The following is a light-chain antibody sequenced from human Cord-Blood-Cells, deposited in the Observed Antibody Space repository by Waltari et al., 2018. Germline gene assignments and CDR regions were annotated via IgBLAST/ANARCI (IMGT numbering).Light chain of an antibody. Sequence: DIQLTQSPSILSASVGERVTITCRASQGISSYLAWYQQKPGKAPKLLIYAASTLQSGVPSRLSGSGSGTECTLTSSSLQPEDFATYYCRQRNSYPLTFGGGTKLEIK. J-gene: IGKJ4*01. CDR2: AAS. CDR3: RQRNSYPLT. V-gene: IGKV1-9*01. CDR1: QGISSY.